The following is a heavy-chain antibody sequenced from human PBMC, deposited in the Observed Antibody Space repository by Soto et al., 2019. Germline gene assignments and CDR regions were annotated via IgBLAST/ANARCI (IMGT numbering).Heavy chain of an antibody. CDR1: GFTFSSYG. CDR3: AKGRESYYYDSSGPGPFDY. V-gene: IGHV3-30*18. CDR2: ISYDGSNK. Sequence: PGGSLRLSCAASGFTFSSYGMHWVRQAPGKGLEWVAVISYDGSNKYYADSVKGRFTISRDNSKNTLYLQMNSLRVEDTAVYYCAKGRESYYYDSSGPGPFDYWGQGTLVTVSS. D-gene: IGHD3-22*01. J-gene: IGHJ4*02.